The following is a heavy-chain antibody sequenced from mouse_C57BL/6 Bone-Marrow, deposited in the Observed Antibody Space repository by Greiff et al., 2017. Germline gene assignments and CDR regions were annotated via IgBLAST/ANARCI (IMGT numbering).Heavy chain of an antibody. CDR1: GFTFSDYG. V-gene: IGHV5-17*01. CDR3: ARDDYDVVYYAMDY. Sequence: DVKLVESGGGLVKPGGSLKLSCAASGFTFSDYGMHWVRQAPEKGLEWVAYISSGSSTIYYADTVKGRFTISRDNAKNTLFLQMTSLRSEDTAMYYCARDDYDVVYYAMDYWGQGTSVTVSS. D-gene: IGHD2-4*01. CDR2: ISSGSSTI. J-gene: IGHJ4*01.